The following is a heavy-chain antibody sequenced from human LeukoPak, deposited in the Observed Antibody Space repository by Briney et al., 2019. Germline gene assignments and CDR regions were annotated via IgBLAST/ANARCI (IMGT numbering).Heavy chain of an antibody. D-gene: IGHD2-15*01. CDR3: ARMPRSGIWYFDL. CDR2: IYYSGST. V-gene: IGHV4-59*01. CDR1: GGSISSYY. Sequence: PSETLSLTCTVSGGSISSYYWSWIRQPPGKGLEWIGYIYYSGSTNYNPSLKSRVTISVDTSKNQFSLKLSSVTAADTAVYYCARMPRSGIWYFDLWGRGTLVTVSS. J-gene: IGHJ2*01.